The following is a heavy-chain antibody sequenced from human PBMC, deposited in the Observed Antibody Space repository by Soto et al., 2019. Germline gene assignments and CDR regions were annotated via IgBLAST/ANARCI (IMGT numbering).Heavy chain of an antibody. CDR3: ARSGSGSYYPHNWFDP. CDR2: ISRNSGSI. Sequence: TGGSLRLSCAASGFTFDDYAMHWVRQAPGKGLEWVSGISRNSGSIGYADSVKGRFTISRDNAKNSLYLQMNSLRAEDTAVYYCARSGSGSYYPHNWFDPWGQGTLVTVS. V-gene: IGHV3-9*01. CDR1: GFTFDDYA. J-gene: IGHJ5*02. D-gene: IGHD3-10*01.